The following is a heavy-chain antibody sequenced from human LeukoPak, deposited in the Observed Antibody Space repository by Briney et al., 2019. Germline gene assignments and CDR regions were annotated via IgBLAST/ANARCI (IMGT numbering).Heavy chain of an antibody. CDR1: GYSFTSYL. J-gene: IGHJ4*02. Sequence: GESLKISCTSSGYSFTSYLISWVRAMPGKGLEWMGSIDPTGTYTNSSSSLQGHVTISADKSISTDYLQWSSLKASETAMYYCARQAPGSGWYDYSGQGTLVTVSS. CDR3: ARQAPGSGWYDY. CDR2: IDPTGTYT. V-gene: IGHV5-10-1*01. D-gene: IGHD6-19*01.